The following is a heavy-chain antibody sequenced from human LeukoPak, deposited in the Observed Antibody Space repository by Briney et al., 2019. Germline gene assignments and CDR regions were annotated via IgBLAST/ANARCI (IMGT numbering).Heavy chain of an antibody. D-gene: IGHD6-13*01. CDR2: ISAYNGNT. CDR3: ARGISSGWYVDYYGMDV. CDR1: GYTFTSYG. Sequence: ASVKVSCKASGYTFTSYGISWVRQAPGQGLEWMGWISAYNGNTNYAQKLQGRVTMTTDTSTSTAYMELRSLRSDDTAVYYCARGISSGWYVDYYGMDVWGQGTTVTVSS. J-gene: IGHJ6*02. V-gene: IGHV1-18*01.